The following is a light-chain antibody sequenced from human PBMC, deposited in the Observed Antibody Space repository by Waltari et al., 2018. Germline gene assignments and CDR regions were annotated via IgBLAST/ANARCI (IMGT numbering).Light chain of an antibody. Sequence: DIVMTQSPDSLTVSLGERATINCKSSQSVLYSSNNKNFLAWYQQKPGQPPKLLIYWASTRESGVPDRFSGSGSGTDFTLTISSLLAEDVAVYFCQQFHSTPYTFGQGTKLEIK. J-gene: IGKJ2*01. CDR3: QQFHSTPYT. CDR2: WAS. CDR1: QSVLYSSNNKNF. V-gene: IGKV4-1*01.